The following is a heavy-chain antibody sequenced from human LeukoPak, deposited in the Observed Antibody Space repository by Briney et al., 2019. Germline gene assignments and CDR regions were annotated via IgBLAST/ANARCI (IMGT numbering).Heavy chain of an antibody. CDR1: GGSFSGYY. V-gene: IGHV4-34*01. Sequence: PSETLSLTCAVYGGSFSGYYWGWIRQPPGKGLEWIGEINHSGSTNYSPSLKSRVTISVDTSKNQFSLKLSSVTAADTAVYYCARGPETHYYDSSGLIEYWGQGTLVTVSS. J-gene: IGHJ4*02. CDR3: ARGPETHYYDSSGLIEY. CDR2: INHSGST. D-gene: IGHD3-22*01.